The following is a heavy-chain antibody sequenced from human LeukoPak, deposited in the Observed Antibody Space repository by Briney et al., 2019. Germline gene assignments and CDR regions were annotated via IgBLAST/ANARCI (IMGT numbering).Heavy chain of an antibody. D-gene: IGHD1-26*01. CDR2: IYHSGST. CDR1: GFTFSTYW. V-gene: IGHV4-34*01. Sequence: PGGSLRLSCAASGFTFSTYWMGWVRQPPGKGLEWIGEIYHSGSTNYNPSLKSRVTISVDTSKNQFSLKLSSVTAAHTAVYYCARGRGAKMQGWGQGTLVTVSS. CDR3: ARGRGAKMQG. J-gene: IGHJ4*02.